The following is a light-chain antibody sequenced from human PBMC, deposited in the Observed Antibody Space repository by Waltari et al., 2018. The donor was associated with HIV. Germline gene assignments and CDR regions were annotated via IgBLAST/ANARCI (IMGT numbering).Light chain of an antibody. CDR1: SPNIGHDY. Sequence: QSVLTQPPSVSAAPGQKVTISCSRSSPNIGHDYVSWYQHFPGAAPRLLIYDNTKRPSGIPDRFSGSKSGTSATLAITGLQTGDEADYYCGTWDRTLGGGVFGGGTKLTVL. J-gene: IGLJ3*02. CDR2: DNT. CDR3: GTWDRTLGGGV. V-gene: IGLV1-51*01.